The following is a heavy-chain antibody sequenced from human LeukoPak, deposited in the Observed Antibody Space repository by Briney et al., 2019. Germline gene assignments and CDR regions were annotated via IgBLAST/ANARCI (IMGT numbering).Heavy chain of an antibody. Sequence: QASQTLSLTCAVSVDSISSGGYSWSWIRQPPGKGLEWIGYIYHGGSAYYDPSLKSRVNISVDKSKNQFSLELSSVTAADTAVYYCARYFSGGQFKWFDPWGQGTLVTVSS. D-gene: IGHD1-26*01. V-gene: IGHV4-30-2*01. CDR3: ARYFSGGQFKWFDP. CDR1: VDSISSGGYS. J-gene: IGHJ5*02. CDR2: IYHGGSA.